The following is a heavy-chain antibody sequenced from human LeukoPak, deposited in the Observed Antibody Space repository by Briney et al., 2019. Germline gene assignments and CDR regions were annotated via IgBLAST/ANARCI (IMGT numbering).Heavy chain of an antibody. J-gene: IGHJ3*02. CDR1: GFTFSSYA. V-gene: IGHV3-23*01. CDR2: ISGSGGST. CDR3: AKGALRPSHRYDAFDI. Sequence: GGSLRLSCAASGFTFSSYAMSWVRQAPGKGLEWVSAISGSGGSTYYAASVKGRFTISRDNSKNTLYLQMNSLRAEDTAVYYCAKGALRPSHRYDAFDIWGQGTMATVSS. D-gene: IGHD3-9*01.